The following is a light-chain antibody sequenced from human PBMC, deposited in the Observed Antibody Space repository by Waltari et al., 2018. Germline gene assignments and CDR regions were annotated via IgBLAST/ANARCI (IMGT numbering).Light chain of an antibody. J-gene: IGKJ1*01. CDR3: QQYNSFWT. Sequence: DIQMTQSPSTLSASVGDRVPITCRASQSINNWLAWFQQKPGKAPKLLFYDASSLESGVPSRFSGSGSGTEFTLTISSLQPDDFATYYCQQYNSFWTFGQGTKVEIK. CDR2: DAS. CDR1: QSINNW. V-gene: IGKV1-5*01.